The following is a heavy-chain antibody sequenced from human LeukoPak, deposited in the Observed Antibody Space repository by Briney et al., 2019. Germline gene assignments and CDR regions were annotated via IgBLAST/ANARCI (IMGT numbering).Heavy chain of an antibody. D-gene: IGHD3-10*01. V-gene: IGHV3-30*04. CDR3: AKTRITMVRGVIVHFDY. J-gene: IGHJ4*02. Sequence: GGSLRLSCAASGFTFSSYAMHWVRQAPGKGLEWVAVISYDGSNKYYADSEKGRFTISRDNSKNTLYLQMNSLRAEDTAVYYCAKTRITMVRGVIVHFDYWGQGTLVTVSS. CDR2: ISYDGSNK. CDR1: GFTFSSYA.